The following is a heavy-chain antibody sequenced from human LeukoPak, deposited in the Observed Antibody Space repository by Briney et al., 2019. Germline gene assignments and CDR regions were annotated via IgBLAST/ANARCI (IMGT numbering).Heavy chain of an antibody. CDR1: AFTFRVYF. V-gene: IGHV3-11*01. D-gene: IGHD3-16*01. CDR3: VRDPRGNLVWGHRFDY. CDR2: ISTSCYTV. Sequence: PVWSLRLSCAASAFTFRVYFMGWVRQAPGHGLEGVSYISTSCYTVYYADSVKGRFTISRDNAKESLYLQMNSLRAQDAAVYYCVRDPRGNLVWGHRFDYWGQGTPVTVSS. J-gene: IGHJ4*02.